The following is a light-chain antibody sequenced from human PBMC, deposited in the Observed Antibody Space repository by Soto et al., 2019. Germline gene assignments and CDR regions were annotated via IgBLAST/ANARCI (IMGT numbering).Light chain of an antibody. CDR3: QQYNNWYT. J-gene: IGKJ2*01. V-gene: IGKV3-15*01. Sequence: EIVVTQSPATLSVSPGDRATLSCGASQSVSRNFAWYQQKPGQAPRLLIYGASTRATGIPARFSGSGSGTDFTLTISSLQSEDFSIYYCQQYNNWYTFGQGTKLEIK. CDR2: GAS. CDR1: QSVSRN.